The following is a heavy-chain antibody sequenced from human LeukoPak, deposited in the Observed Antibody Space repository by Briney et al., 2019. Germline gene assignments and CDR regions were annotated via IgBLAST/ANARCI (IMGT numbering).Heavy chain of an antibody. D-gene: IGHD1-14*01. J-gene: IGHJ4*02. Sequence: GGSLRLSCAASGFTFSSYAMSWVRQAPGKGLEWVSAISGSDGRLFYADSVKGRFTISRDNSKNTLFLQMNSLRAEDTALYYCAKESPYRAPTRTYYFDYWGQGTLVTVSS. V-gene: IGHV3-23*01. CDR2: ISGSDGRL. CDR3: AKESPYRAPTRTYYFDY. CDR1: GFTFSSYA.